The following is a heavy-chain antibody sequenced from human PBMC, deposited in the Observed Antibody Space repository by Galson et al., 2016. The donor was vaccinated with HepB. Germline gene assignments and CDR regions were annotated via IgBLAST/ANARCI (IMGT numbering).Heavy chain of an antibody. Sequence: SETLSLTCAVSGGSISSSNLWSWVRQSPEKGLEWIGEISHSGSTNYNPSLKSRVTISEDKSKNHFSLKLSSVTAADTAVYYCARVRQRNDVEWFDPWGQGTLVIVSS. V-gene: IGHV4-4*02. CDR2: ISHSGST. J-gene: IGHJ5*02. CDR3: ARVRQRNDVEWFDP. D-gene: IGHD1-1*01. CDR1: GGSISSSNL.